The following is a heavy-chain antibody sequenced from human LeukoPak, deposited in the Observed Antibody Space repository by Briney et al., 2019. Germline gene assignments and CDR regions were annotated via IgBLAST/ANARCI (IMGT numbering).Heavy chain of an antibody. CDR1: GFPFSRYG. CDR3: ARDVVMSGSSKYNWFDP. CDR2: ISYDGTNK. D-gene: IGHD1-26*01. V-gene: IGHV3-30*03. Sequence: GGSLRLSCVPSGFPFSRYGMHWVRQAPGKGVEWVAVISYDGTNKYYADSVNGRFTISRDNSKNSLYLQMNSLRAEDTAVYYCARDVVMSGSSKYNWFDPWGQGTLVTVSS. J-gene: IGHJ5*02.